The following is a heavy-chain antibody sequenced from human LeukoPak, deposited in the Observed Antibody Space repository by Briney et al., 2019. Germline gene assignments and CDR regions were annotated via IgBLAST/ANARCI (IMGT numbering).Heavy chain of an antibody. V-gene: IGHV4-59*01. CDR3: ARVSNAFTGNGAFDI. CDR2: IYYSGST. CDR1: GGSISGFY. J-gene: IGHJ3*02. Sequence: SETLSLTCTVSGGSISGFYWIWIRQPPGKALEWIGYIYYSGSTNYNPSLKSRAALSVDTSKNQFSLKLSSVTAADTALYYCARVSNAFTGNGAFDIWGQGTMVTVSS. D-gene: IGHD2-8*02.